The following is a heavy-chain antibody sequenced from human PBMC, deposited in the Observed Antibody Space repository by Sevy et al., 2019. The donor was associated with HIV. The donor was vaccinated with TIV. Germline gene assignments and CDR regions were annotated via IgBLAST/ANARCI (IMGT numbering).Heavy chain of an antibody. D-gene: IGHD4-17*01. CDR1: GYTLTELS. J-gene: IGHJ4*02. CDR3: ATNTDYGDSDY. CDR2: FDTEDGET. V-gene: IGHV1-24*01. Sequence: ASVKVSCKVSGYTLTELSMHWVRQAPGKGLEWLGSFDTEDGETLHAQKFQGRVTMTEDTSTDPAYMELSSLRSEDTAVYYCATNTDYGDSDYWGQGTLVTVSS.